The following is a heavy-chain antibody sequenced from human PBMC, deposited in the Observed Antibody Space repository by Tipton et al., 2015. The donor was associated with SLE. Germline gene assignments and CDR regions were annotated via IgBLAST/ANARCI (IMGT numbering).Heavy chain of an antibody. CDR2: IYYSGST. D-gene: IGHD3-22*01. CDR1: GYSISSGYY. Sequence: PGLVKPSETLSLTCSVSGYSISSGYYWSWIRQPPGKGLEWIGYIYYSGSTNYNPSLKSRVTISVDTSKNQFSLKLSSVTAADTAVYYCARGTAEAYYDSSGLGYFDYWGQGTLVTVSS. V-gene: IGHV4-61*01. J-gene: IGHJ4*02. CDR3: ARGTAEAYYDSSGLGYFDY.